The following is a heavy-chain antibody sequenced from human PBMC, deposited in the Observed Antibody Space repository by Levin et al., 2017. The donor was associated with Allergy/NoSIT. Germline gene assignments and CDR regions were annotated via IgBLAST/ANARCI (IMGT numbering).Heavy chain of an antibody. J-gene: IGHJ4*02. V-gene: IGHV3-53*01. CDR1: GFSVSTHY. CDR3: TKGHYSGVSQ. CDR2: IYDDGST. Sequence: GGSLRLSCAASGFSVSTHYMTWVRQGPGKGLECVSVIYDDGSTYYADSVRGRFTISRDNSKNTLSLQMNSLRDDDTAVYYCTKGHYSGVSQWGQGTLVTVSS. D-gene: IGHD2-21*01.